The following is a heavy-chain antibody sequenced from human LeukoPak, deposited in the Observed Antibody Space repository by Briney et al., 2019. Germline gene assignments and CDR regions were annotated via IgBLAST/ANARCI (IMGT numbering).Heavy chain of an antibody. D-gene: IGHD3-9*01. J-gene: IGHJ3*02. CDR2: IFHSGST. V-gene: IGHV4-39*07. CDR3: AREYYDILTGYYNPDEAFDI. CDR1: GDSLSGSPYY. Sequence: SETLSLTCSVSGDSLSGSPYYWGWIRQPPGKGLEWIGNIFHSGSTYYNPSLKSRVTISVDTSKNQFSLKLRSVTAADTAVYYCAREYYDILTGYYNPDEAFDIWGQGTMVTVSS.